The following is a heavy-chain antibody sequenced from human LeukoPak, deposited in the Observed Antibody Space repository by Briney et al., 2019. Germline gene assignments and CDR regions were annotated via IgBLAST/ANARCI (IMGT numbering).Heavy chain of an antibody. Sequence: PGRSLRLSCAASGFTFSSYGMHWVRQAPGKGLEWVAVISYDGSNKYYADSVKGRFTISRDNSKNTLYLQMNSLRAEDTAVYYCAKAAPIRDGYNTKPPRGGQGTLVTVSS. CDR2: ISYDGSNK. CDR1: GFTFSSYG. V-gene: IGHV3-30*18. CDR3: AKAAPIRDGYNTKPPR. J-gene: IGHJ4*02. D-gene: IGHD5-24*01.